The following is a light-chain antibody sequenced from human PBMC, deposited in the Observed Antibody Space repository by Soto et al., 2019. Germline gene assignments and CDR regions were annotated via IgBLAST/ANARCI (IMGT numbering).Light chain of an antibody. CDR1: QSVGSF. V-gene: IGKV3-11*01. CDR3: QHRSNWLGT. J-gene: IGKJ3*01. Sequence: EIVLTQSPATLSLSPGERATLSCRASQSVGSFLAWYQQKSGQATRLLIYDASTRAPGIPARFSGSGSGPDFTLTISSLEPDDFAVYYCQHRSNWLGTFGPGTKVDIK. CDR2: DAS.